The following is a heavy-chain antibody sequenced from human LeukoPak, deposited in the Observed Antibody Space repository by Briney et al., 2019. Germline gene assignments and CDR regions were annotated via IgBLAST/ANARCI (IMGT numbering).Heavy chain of an antibody. V-gene: IGHV4-39*01. CDR3: ASFDSSGYYLDY. J-gene: IGHJ4*02. D-gene: IGHD3-22*01. Sequence: SETLSLTCTVSGGSISSSSYYWGWIRQPPGKGLEWIGSIFYSGSTYCNPSLKSRVTISVDPSKNQFSLKLSSVTAADTAVYYCASFDSSGYYLDYWGQGTLVTVSS. CDR1: GGSISSSSYY. CDR2: IFYSGST.